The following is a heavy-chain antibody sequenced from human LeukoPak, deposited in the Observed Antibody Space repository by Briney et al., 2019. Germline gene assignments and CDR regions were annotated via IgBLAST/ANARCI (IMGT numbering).Heavy chain of an antibody. CDR3: ARDSIVVVPAARVGLYYYGMDV. D-gene: IGHD2-2*01. V-gene: IGHV3-66*01. Sequence: GGSLRLSCAASGFTVSSNYMSWVRKAPGKGLEWVSVIYSGGSTYYADSVKGRFTISRDNSKHTLYLRMNSLRAEDTAVYYCARDSIVVVPAARVGLYYYGMDVWGQGTTVTVSS. CDR1: GFTVSSNY. J-gene: IGHJ6*02. CDR2: IYSGGST.